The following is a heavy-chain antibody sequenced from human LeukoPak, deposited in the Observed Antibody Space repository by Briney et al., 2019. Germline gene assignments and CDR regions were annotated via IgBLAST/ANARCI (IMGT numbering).Heavy chain of an antibody. J-gene: IGHJ4*02. D-gene: IGHD1-26*01. CDR3: ARDSTPTYYSGTYYFEY. CDR2: INPSGGST. Sequence: ASVKVSCKASGYTFASYYMHWVQQAPGQGLEWMGIINPSGGSTTYAQKFQGRVTMTRDTSTSTVYVELSSLRSEDTAVYYCARDSTPTYYSGTYYFEYWGQGTLVTVSS. V-gene: IGHV1-46*01. CDR1: GYTFASYY.